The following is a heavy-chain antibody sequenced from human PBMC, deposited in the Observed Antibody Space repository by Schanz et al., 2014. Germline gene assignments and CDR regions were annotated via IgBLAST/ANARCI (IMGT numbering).Heavy chain of an antibody. D-gene: IGHD3-22*01. J-gene: IGHJ4*02. V-gene: IGHV3-23*01. CDR2: FDAHDGRA. Sequence: MQLLESGGGLVQPGGSLRLSCAASGFTFSSYAMSWVRQAPGKGLEWVSGFDAHDGRAYYADSAKGRFTISRDNSKNTLFLQMNSLRVEDSAIYYCAKDISDTSGKDDYWGQGTLVTVSS. CDR1: GFTFSSYA. CDR3: AKDISDTSGKDDY.